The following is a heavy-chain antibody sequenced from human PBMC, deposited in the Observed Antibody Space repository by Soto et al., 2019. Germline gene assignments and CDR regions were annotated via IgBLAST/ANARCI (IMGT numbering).Heavy chain of an antibody. V-gene: IGHV1-69*13. CDR2: IIPIFGTA. CDR3: ARAPYDSSGYTNDY. CDR1: GGTFSSYA. D-gene: IGHD3-22*01. Sequence: SVKVSCKASGGTFSSYATSLVRQAPGQGLEWMGGIIPIFGTANYAQKFQGRVTITADESTSTAYMELSSLRSEDTAVYYCARAPYDSSGYTNDYWGQGTMVTVSS. J-gene: IGHJ4*02.